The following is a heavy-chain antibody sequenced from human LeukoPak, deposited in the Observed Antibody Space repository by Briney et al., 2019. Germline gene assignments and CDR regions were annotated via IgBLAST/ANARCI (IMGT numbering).Heavy chain of an antibody. J-gene: IGHJ4*02. Sequence: GGSLRLSCAASGFTFSTYTMSWVRQAPGKGLEWVSGMSGDGVTIYYADSVKGRFTISRDNSKNTLYLQMNSLSAEDTALYFCAKEYSTGWSPFDNWGQGTLVTVSS. V-gene: IGHV3-23*01. CDR1: GFTFSTYT. D-gene: IGHD6-19*01. CDR2: MSGDGVTI. CDR3: AKEYSTGWSPFDN.